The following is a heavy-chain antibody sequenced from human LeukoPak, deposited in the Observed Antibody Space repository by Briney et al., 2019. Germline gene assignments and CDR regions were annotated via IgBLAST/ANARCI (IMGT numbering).Heavy chain of an antibody. D-gene: IGHD3-22*01. Sequence: GGSLRLSCAASGFTLSYYGMHWVRQAPGKGLEWVALIWSDGSNENYADSVKGRFTISRDTSRNTLYLQMHSPRAEDTAVYYCARDADTSGSYWYFDLWGRGTQVTLSS. J-gene: IGHJ2*01. CDR2: IWSDGSNE. CDR3: ARDADTSGSYWYFDL. CDR1: GFTLSYYG. V-gene: IGHV3-33*01.